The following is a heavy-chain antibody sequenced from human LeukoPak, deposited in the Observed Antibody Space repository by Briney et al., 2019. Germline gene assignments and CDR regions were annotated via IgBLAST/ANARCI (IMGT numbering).Heavy chain of an antibody. Sequence: GASVKVSCKASGYTFTSYDINWVRQATGQGLEWMGWMNPNSGNTGYAQKFQGRVTMTRNTSISTAYMELSSLRSEDTAVYYCARGLQNGWFGELYLPHPLSYYYHYGMDVWGQGTTVTVSS. CDR2: MNPNSGNT. V-gene: IGHV1-8*01. CDR1: GYTFTSYD. D-gene: IGHD3-10*01. CDR3: ARGLQNGWFGELYLPHPLSYYYHYGMDV. J-gene: IGHJ6*02.